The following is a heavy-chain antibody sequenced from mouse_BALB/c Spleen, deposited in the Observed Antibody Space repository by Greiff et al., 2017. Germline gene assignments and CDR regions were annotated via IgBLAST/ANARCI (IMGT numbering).Heavy chain of an antibody. J-gene: IGHJ2*01. V-gene: IGHV5-6-5*01. Sequence: EVKLMESGGGLVKPGGSLKLSCAASGFTFSSYAMSWVRQTPEKRLEWVASISSGGSTYYPDSVKGRFTISRDNARNILYLQMSSLRSEDTAMYYCARAYYRPYYFDYWGQGTTLTVSS. D-gene: IGHD2-12*01. CDR2: ISSGGST. CDR1: GFTFSSYA. CDR3: ARAYYRPYYFDY.